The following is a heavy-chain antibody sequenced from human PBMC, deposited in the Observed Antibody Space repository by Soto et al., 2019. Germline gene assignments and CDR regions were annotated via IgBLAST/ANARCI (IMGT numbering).Heavy chain of an antibody. Sequence: RLSCTASGISVGCDDRVGVRGARGKELEWVSAISGSGGSTYYADSVKGRFTISRDNSKNTLYLQMNSLRAEDTAVYYCAKRRVAVAFRDVGYFDYWGQGTLVTVSS. V-gene: IGHV3-23*01. CDR1: GISVGCDD. CDR3: AKRRVAVAFRDVGYFDY. J-gene: IGHJ4*02. D-gene: IGHD6-19*01. CDR2: ISGSGGST.